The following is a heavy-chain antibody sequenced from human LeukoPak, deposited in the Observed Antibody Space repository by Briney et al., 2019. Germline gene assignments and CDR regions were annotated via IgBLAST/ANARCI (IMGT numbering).Heavy chain of an antibody. Sequence: ASVKVSCKASGYTSTGYYMHWVRKAPGQGLEWMGRINPNSGGTNYAQKFQGRVTMTRDTSISTAYMELSRLRSDDTAVYYCASPNWNDGSSPWGQGTLVTVSS. D-gene: IGHD1-1*01. V-gene: IGHV1-2*06. CDR1: GYTSTGYY. J-gene: IGHJ5*02. CDR3: ASPNWNDGSSP. CDR2: INPNSGGT.